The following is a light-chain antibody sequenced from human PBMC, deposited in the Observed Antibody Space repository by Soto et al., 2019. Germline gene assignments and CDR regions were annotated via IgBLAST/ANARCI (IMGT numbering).Light chain of an antibody. CDR3: GSWDSSLSAYV. J-gene: IGLJ1*01. Sequence: QTVVTQPPSVSAAPGQKVTFSCSGSSSNIGGNSVSWYQQLPGTAPKLLIYDDNKRPSGIPDRFSGSKSGTSATLGITGFQTGDEADYYCGSWDSSLSAYVFGTGTKLTVL. V-gene: IGLV1-51*01. CDR1: SSNIGGNS. CDR2: DDN.